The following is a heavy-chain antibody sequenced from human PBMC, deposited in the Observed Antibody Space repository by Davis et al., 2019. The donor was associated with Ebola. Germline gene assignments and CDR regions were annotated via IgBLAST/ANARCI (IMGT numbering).Heavy chain of an antibody. Sequence: GGSLRLSCAASGFTFSSYAMSWVRQAPGKGLEWVSAISGSGGSTYYADSVKGRFTISRDNSKNTLYLQMNSLRAEDTAVYYCAKYYGYCSGGSCYSSSREYYFDYWGQGTLVTVSS. CDR1: GFTFSSYA. CDR2: ISGSGGST. D-gene: IGHD2-15*01. J-gene: IGHJ4*02. V-gene: IGHV3-23*01. CDR3: AKYYGYCSGGSCYSSSREYYFDY.